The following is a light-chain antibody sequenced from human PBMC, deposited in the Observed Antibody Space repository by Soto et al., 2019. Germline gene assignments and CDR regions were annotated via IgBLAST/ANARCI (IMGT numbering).Light chain of an antibody. CDR2: GAS. J-gene: IGKJ1*01. V-gene: IGKV3-20*01. Sequence: EIVLTQSPGTLSLSPGERATLSCRASQSVSSSYLDWYQQKHGQAPRLLIYGASSRATGIPERFSGSGSGTDFTLTISRLEPEDFAVYYCQQDGSSSWTFGQGTKVEIK. CDR1: QSVSSSY. CDR3: QQDGSSSWT.